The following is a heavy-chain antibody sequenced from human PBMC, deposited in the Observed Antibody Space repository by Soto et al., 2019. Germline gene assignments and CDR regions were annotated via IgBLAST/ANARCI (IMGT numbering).Heavy chain of an antibody. CDR1: GFTFSGYA. CDR2: ISSSGGTT. J-gene: IGHJ4*02. CDR3: AKGLWFAKAPSDY. D-gene: IGHD3-10*01. V-gene: IGHV3-23*01. Sequence: PGGSLRLSCAASGFTFSGYAMSWVRQAPGRGLAWVSAISSSGGTTYYADSVKGRFTISRDNSENTLFLQMNNLRAEDTAVYYCAKGLWFAKAPSDYRGRGILVTVSS.